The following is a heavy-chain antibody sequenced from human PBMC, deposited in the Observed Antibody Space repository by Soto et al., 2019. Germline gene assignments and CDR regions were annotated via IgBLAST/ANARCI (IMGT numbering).Heavy chain of an antibody. CDR1: GFTFSSYG. V-gene: IGHV3-33*01. D-gene: IGHD3-3*01. Sequence: QVQLVESGGGVVQPGRSLRLSCAASGFTFSSYGMHWVRQAPGKGLEWVAVIWYDGSNKYYADSVKGRFTISRDNSKNTLYLQMNSLRAEDTAVYYCARGSTIFGVYFDSWGQGTLVTVSS. CDR3: ARGSTIFGVYFDS. CDR2: IWYDGSNK. J-gene: IGHJ4*02.